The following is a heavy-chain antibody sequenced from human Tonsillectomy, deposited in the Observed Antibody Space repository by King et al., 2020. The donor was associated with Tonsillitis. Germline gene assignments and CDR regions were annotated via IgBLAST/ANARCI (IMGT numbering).Heavy chain of an antibody. CDR2: LSSDGSNK. D-gene: IGHD2-21*01. Sequence: VQLVESGGGVVQPGRSLRLSCAASGFTFSSYAMPWVRQPPGKGLAVVAGLSSDGSNKFYPDSVKGRCTISRDNSQKTLYLQMNSLRAEDTGVYYCARDFFYSGQYGMDVWGQGTTVTVSS. V-gene: IGHV3-30-3*01. CDR1: GFTFSSYA. CDR3: ARDFFYSGQYGMDV. J-gene: IGHJ6*02.